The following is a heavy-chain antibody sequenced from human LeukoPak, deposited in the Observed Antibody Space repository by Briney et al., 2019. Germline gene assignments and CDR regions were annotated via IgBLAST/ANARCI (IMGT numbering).Heavy chain of an antibody. D-gene: IGHD3-10*01. J-gene: IGHJ5*02. Sequence: GASVKVSCKTSGYTFTGYYVHWVRQAPGQGLEWMGWINPNSGGTNYAQNLQGRVTMTRDTSISTAYMELSRLRSDDTAVYYCARDYERIIMVRGVPLSPQTVFDPWGQGTLVTVSS. V-gene: IGHV1-2*02. CDR1: GYTFTGYY. CDR2: INPNSGGT. CDR3: ARDYERIIMVRGVPLSPQTVFDP.